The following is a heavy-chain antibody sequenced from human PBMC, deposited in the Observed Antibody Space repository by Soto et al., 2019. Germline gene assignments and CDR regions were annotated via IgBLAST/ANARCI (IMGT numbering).Heavy chain of an antibody. V-gene: IGHV3-48*02. CDR2: ISSSSSNI. CDR3: ARESRFLEWLSLNWFDP. Sequence: GGSLRLSCAASGFTFSIYSMNWVRQAPGKGLEWVSYISSSSSNIYYADSVKGRFTISRDNAKNSLYLQMNSLRDEDTAVYYCARESRFLEWLSLNWFDPWGQGTLVTVSS. CDR1: GFTFSIYS. D-gene: IGHD3-3*01. J-gene: IGHJ5*02.